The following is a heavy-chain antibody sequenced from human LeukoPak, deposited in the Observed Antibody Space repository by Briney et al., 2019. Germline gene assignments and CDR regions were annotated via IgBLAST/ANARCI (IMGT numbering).Heavy chain of an antibody. V-gene: IGHV5-51*01. Sequence: GEPLKISCQRSGSRFTSNWSAWVRQMPGKGLERMGIIYPSDSDNRSSPSLQGQVTISADKSNSTAYLQWSSLKASDTSIYYFASRGTGYSSSWYIWGQGTLVTVSS. CDR3: ASRGTGYSSSWYI. CDR2: IYPSDSDN. D-gene: IGHD6-13*01. J-gene: IGHJ4*02. CDR1: GSRFTSNW.